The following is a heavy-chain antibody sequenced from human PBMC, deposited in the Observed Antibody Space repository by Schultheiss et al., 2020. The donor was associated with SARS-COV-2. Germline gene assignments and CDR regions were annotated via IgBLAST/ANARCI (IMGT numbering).Heavy chain of an antibody. CDR2: VHHGGSA. Sequence: SETLSLTCTVSGVSITSDNYYWAWIRQAPGKGLQWIGSVHHGGSAKYSPSIKSRVTISVDSSQNQFSLKLPSVTAADTAVYYCARQPRLLTMFGVAPYYSYGVDVWGQGTTVTVSS. CDR3: ARQPRLLTMFGVAPYYSYGVDV. CDR1: GVSITSDNYY. D-gene: IGHD3-3*01. J-gene: IGHJ6*02. V-gene: IGHV4-39*01.